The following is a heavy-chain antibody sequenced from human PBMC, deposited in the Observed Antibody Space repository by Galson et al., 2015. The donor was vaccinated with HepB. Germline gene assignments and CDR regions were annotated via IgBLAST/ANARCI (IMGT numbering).Heavy chain of an antibody. J-gene: IGHJ6*03. CDR3: AKDRNVVVPAATGYMDV. CDR2: ISYDGSNK. CDR1: GFTFSSYG. D-gene: IGHD2-2*01. V-gene: IGHV3-30*18. Sequence: SLRLSCAASGFTFSSYGMHWVRQAPGKGLEWVAVISYDGSNKYYADSVKGRFTISRDNSKNTLYLQMNSLRAEDTAVYYCAKDRNVVVPAATGYMDVWGKGTTVTVSS.